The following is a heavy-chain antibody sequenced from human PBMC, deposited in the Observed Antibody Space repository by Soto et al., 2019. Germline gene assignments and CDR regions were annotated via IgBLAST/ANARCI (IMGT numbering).Heavy chain of an antibody. V-gene: IGHV4-34*01. CDR1: GGSLSGYY. CDR3: ARSDNRNSLYGVDV. J-gene: IGHJ6*02. D-gene: IGHD1-7*01. Sequence: QVQLQQWGAGLLKPSETLSLTCAVNGGSLSGYYWSWIRQSPGKGLEWIGEINHRGSSDYNPSLKSRVTISIDASKNHVTLELTSVTAADTAVYYCARSDNRNSLYGVDVGGQGTAVTVSS. CDR2: INHRGSS.